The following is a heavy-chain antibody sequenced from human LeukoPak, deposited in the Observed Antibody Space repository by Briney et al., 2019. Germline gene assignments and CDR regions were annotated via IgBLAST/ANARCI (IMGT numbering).Heavy chain of an antibody. CDR2: IYYSGDT. J-gene: IGHJ4*02. D-gene: IGHD6-19*01. CDR3: ASLDTSIAVADY. Sequence: SSETLSLTCSVSGGSIRSSSYYGGWIRQPPGKGLEWIGSIYYSGDTYYNPSLKRRVTISRDTSKNQFSLKLRSVTAADTAVYYCASLDTSIAVADYWGQGTLVTVSS. V-gene: IGHV4-39*01. CDR1: GGSIRSSSYY.